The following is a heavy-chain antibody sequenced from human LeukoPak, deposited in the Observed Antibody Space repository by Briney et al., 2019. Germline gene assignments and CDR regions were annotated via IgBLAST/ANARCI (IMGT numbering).Heavy chain of an antibody. CDR1: GFTFSSYW. Sequence: QSGGSLRLSCAASGFTFSSYWMPWVRQAPGKGLVWVSRINGDGSSTTYADSVKGRFTIPRDNAKNTLYLQMNSLRAEDAAVYYCARATGDTSGFYPPYFGWWGQGTLVTVSS. CDR2: INGDGSST. D-gene: IGHD3-22*01. V-gene: IGHV3-74*01. CDR3: ARATGDTSGFYPPYFGW. J-gene: IGHJ4*02.